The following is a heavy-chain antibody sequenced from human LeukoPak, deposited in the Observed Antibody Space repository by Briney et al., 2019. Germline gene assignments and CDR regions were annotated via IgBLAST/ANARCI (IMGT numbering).Heavy chain of an antibody. J-gene: IGHJ4*02. CDR3: ARLIPAVTTL. Sequence: ASVKVSCKASGCTFTSYGITWVRQAPGQGLEWMGWISAYNGNTNYAQKLQGRVTKTTHTSTSTAYMELRSLRSDDTAVYYCARLIPAVTTLWGQGTLVTVSS. CDR1: GCTFTSYG. D-gene: IGHD4-11*01. CDR2: ISAYNGNT. V-gene: IGHV1-18*01.